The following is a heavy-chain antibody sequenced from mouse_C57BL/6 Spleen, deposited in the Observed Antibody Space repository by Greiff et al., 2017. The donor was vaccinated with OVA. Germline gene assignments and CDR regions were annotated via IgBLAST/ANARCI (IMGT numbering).Heavy chain of an antibody. J-gene: IGHJ2*01. Sequence: VQLQQSGPELVKPGASVKISCKASGYTFTDYYMNWVKQSHGKSLEWIGDINPNNGGTSYNQKFKGKATLTVDKSSSTAYMELRSLTSEDSAVYYCARGAGLYYCDYWGQGTTLTVSS. CDR1: GYTFTDYY. D-gene: IGHD3-3*01. V-gene: IGHV1-26*01. CDR3: ARGAGLYYCDY. CDR2: INPNNGGT.